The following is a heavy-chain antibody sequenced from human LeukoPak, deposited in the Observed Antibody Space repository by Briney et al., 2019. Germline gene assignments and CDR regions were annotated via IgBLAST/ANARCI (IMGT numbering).Heavy chain of an antibody. J-gene: IGHJ6*03. CDR1: GYTFTSYD. CDR3: AKDSSSSDYYYYYYMDV. V-gene: IGHV1-8*03. Sequence: GASVKVSCKASGYTFTSYDINWVRQATGQGLEWMGWMNPNSGNTGYAQKFQGRVTITRNTSISTAYTELSSLRSEDTAVYYCAKDSSSSDYYYYYYMDVWGKGTTVTVSS. D-gene: IGHD6-13*01. CDR2: MNPNSGNT.